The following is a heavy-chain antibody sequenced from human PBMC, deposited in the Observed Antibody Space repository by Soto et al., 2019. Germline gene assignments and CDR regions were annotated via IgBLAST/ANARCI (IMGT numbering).Heavy chain of an antibody. Sequence: GASVKVSCKASGYTFTSYYMHWVRQAPGQGLEWMGIINPSGGSTSYAQKFQGRVTMTRDTSTSTVYMELSSLRSEDTAVYYCAREQAMILVVTEPYYFDYWGQGTLVTVSS. CDR3: AREQAMILVVTEPYYFDY. CDR2: INPSGGST. D-gene: IGHD3-22*01. J-gene: IGHJ4*02. V-gene: IGHV1-46*01. CDR1: GYTFTSYY.